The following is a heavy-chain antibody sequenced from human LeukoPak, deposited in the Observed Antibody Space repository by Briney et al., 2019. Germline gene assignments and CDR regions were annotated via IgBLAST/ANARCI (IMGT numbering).Heavy chain of an antibody. D-gene: IGHD1-14*01. V-gene: IGHV3-21*01. Sequence: PGGSLRLSCAPSGFTFSSYWIIWVRQAPGKGLEWVSSISSSSSYIYYADSVKGRFTISRDNAKNSLYLQMNSLRAEDTAVYYCGTDLLGMGYYFDYWGQGTLVTVSS. J-gene: IGHJ4*02. CDR1: GFTFSSYW. CDR3: GTDLLGMGYYFDY. CDR2: ISSSSSYI.